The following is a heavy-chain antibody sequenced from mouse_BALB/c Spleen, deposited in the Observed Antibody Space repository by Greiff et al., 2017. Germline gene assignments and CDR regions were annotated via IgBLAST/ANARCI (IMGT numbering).Heavy chain of an antibody. CDR3: ARGGDYDVGGGMDY. J-gene: IGHJ4*01. Sequence: QVQLQQPGAELVKPGAPVKLSCKASGYTFTSYWMNWVKQRPGRGLEWIGRIDPSDSETHYNQKFKDKATLTVDKSSSTAYIQLSSLTSEDSAVYYGARGGDYDVGGGMDYWGQGTSVTVSS. CDR2: IDPSDSET. CDR1: GYTFTSYW. V-gene: IGHV1-69*02. D-gene: IGHD2-4*01.